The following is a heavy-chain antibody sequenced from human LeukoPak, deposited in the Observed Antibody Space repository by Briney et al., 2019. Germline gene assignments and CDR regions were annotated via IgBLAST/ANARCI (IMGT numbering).Heavy chain of an antibody. CDR3: ARRVEGIVVPAAEDYYYYMDV. D-gene: IGHD2-2*01. V-gene: IGHV1-8*01. CDR2: MNSNSGNT. Sequence: ASVKVSCKASGYTFTSYDINWVRQATGQGLEWMGWMNSNSGNTGYAQKFQGRVTMTRNTSISTAYMELSSLRSEDTAVYYCARRVEGIVVPAAEDYYYYMDVWGKGTTVTVSS. CDR1: GYTFTSYD. J-gene: IGHJ6*03.